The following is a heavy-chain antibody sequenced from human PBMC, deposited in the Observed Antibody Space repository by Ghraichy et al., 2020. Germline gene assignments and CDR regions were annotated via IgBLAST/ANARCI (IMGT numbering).Heavy chain of an antibody. V-gene: IGHV4-39*01. CDR3: ARPSRGVRGISIDY. CDR1: GASITNADDF. CDR2: IYDTGRRT. Sequence: SQTISLTCNVSGASITNADDFWGWIRQSPGRGLEWIGSIYDTGRRTTYNPSLKSRLSISVDASKNQFSLKLSSVTAADTAVYYCARPSRGVRGISIDYWGQGILVTVSS. D-gene: IGHD3-10*01. J-gene: IGHJ4*02.